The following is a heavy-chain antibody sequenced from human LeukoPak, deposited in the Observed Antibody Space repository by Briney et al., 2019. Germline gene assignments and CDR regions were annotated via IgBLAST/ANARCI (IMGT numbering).Heavy chain of an antibody. Sequence: ASVKASCKASGYTFTSYDINWVRQATGQGLEWMGWMNPNSGNTGYAQKFQGRVTMTRNTSISTAYMELSSLRSEDTAVYYCARELQDYGDSDWYFDLWGRGTLVTVSS. V-gene: IGHV1-8*01. CDR3: ARELQDYGDSDWYFDL. CDR1: GYTFTSYD. CDR2: MNPNSGNT. J-gene: IGHJ2*01. D-gene: IGHD4-17*01.